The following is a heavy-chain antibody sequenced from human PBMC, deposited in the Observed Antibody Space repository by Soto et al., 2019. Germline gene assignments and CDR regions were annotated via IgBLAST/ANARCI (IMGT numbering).Heavy chain of an antibody. V-gene: IGHV4-38-2*02. Sequence: SETLSLTCPVSGYSISIGNYWGWIRQPPGKRLEWIGSIYQSGSTYYNPSLRSRATISVDTSKNQFSLKLSSVTAADTAVYYCARVLGAPLYYFDYWGQGILVTAPQ. CDR1: GYSISIGNY. CDR2: IYQSGST. D-gene: IGHD1-26*01. CDR3: ARVLGAPLYYFDY. J-gene: IGHJ4*02.